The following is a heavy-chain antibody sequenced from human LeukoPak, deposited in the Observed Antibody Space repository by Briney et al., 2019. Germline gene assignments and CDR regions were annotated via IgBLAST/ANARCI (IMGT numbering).Heavy chain of an antibody. CDR1: GYTFSNYG. Sequence: ASVKVSCKASGYTFSNYGISWVRQAPGQGLEWMGWISTNKGNTKSAQKNQGRVTMTTDTSTSTVHMELRSLRSDDTAVYYCTRPTYLNSAGLYYYYYGMDVWGQGTTVTVSS. CDR2: ISTNKGNT. J-gene: IGHJ6*02. CDR3: TRPTYLNSAGLYYYYYGMDV. V-gene: IGHV1-18*01. D-gene: IGHD4-23*01.